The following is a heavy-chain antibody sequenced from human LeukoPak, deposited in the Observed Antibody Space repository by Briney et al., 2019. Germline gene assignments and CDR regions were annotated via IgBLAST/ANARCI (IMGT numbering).Heavy chain of an antibody. CDR3: AKDHDEQYTYGPFDY. V-gene: IGHV3-43*02. Sequence: GGSLRLSCAASGFTFDDYAMHWVRQAPGKGLEWVSLIGGDGGSTYYADSVKGRFTISRDNSKNSLYLQMSSLRTEDTALYYCAKDHDEQYTYGPFDYWGQGTLVTVSS. D-gene: IGHD5-18*01. CDR1: GFTFDDYA. CDR2: IGGDGGST. J-gene: IGHJ4*02.